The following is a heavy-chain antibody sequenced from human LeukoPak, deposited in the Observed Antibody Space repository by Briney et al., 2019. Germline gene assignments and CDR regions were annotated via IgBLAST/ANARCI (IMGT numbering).Heavy chain of an antibody. CDR1: GGSFSGYF. V-gene: IGHV4-59*01. CDR2: VYYRGST. Sequence: PSETLSLTCTVSGGSFSGYFWSWIRQPPGKGLEWMGCVYYRGSTNYSPSLKSRVTISVDTSKNQFSLKLSSVTAADTAVYYCARAPTWGSEYYFDYWGQGTLVTVSS. CDR3: ARAPTWGSEYYFDY. D-gene: IGHD7-27*01. J-gene: IGHJ4*02.